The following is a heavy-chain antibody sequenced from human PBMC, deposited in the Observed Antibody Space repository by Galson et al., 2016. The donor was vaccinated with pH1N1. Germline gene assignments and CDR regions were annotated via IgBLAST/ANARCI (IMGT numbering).Heavy chain of an antibody. CDR2: IHRSGST. CDR1: GGSFSTFH. V-gene: IGHV4-34*01. D-gene: IGHD3-16*02. Sequence: TLSLPCAVYGGSFSTFHWSWIRQSPGKGLEWIGEIHRSGSTNYNPSLKSRVTISIDTSKNQFSRKLTSVTAADTALYYCARGERVTFGGLIVTPFAPWGQGSQFTVPS. J-gene: IGHJ5*02. CDR3: ARGERVTFGGLIVTPFAP.